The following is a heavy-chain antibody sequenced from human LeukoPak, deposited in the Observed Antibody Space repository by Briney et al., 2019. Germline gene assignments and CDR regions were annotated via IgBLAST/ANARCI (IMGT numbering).Heavy chain of an antibody. CDR1: GFTFSSYE. CDR2: ISSSGTTI. V-gene: IGHV3-48*03. J-gene: IGHJ4*02. Sequence: GGSLRLSCAASGFTFSSYEMNWVRQAPGKGLEWVSYISSSGTTIYYADSVKGRFTVSRDNAKNLLYLQMNTLRAEDTAVYYCLCLHCVPFDYWGQGTQVTVSS. D-gene: IGHD2-21*01. CDR3: LCLHCVPFDY.